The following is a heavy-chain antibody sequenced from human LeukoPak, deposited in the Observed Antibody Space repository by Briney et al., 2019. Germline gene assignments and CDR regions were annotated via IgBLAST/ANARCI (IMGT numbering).Heavy chain of an antibody. Sequence: SQTLSLTCTVSGVSISSDDYYWSWVRQRPGKGPEWIGYFYRSRITYNKPTSKSPTIISMDTSKIPFSLRLISVTAAATAFYYCAQGPPVVDISGHFLNFIDLWGQGTLVTVSS. V-gene: IGHV4-31*01. CDR2: FYRSRIT. CDR1: GVSISSDDYY. CDR3: AQGPPVVDISGHFLNFIDL. D-gene: IGHD3-22*01. J-gene: IGHJ5*02.